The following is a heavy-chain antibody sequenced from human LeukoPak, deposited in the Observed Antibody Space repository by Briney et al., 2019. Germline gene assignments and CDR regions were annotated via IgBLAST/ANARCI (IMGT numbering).Heavy chain of an antibody. V-gene: IGHV1-8*02. Sequence: GASVKVSCKASGYTFTGYYMHWVRQATGQGLEWMGWMNPNSGNTGYAQKFQGRVTMTRNTSISTAYMELSSLRSEDTAVYYCARGEGSSGYYYVPYYYYYMDVWGKGTTVTISS. CDR3: ARGEGSSGYYYVPYYYYYMDV. D-gene: IGHD3-22*01. CDR1: GYTFTGYY. CDR2: MNPNSGNT. J-gene: IGHJ6*03.